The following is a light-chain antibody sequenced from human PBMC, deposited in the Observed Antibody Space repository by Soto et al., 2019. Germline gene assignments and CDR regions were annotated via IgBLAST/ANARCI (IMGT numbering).Light chain of an antibody. CDR1: QSVNSNH. CDR3: HQFGSSPQT. Sequence: EIVLTQSPGTLSLSPGERATLSCRASQSVNSNHIAWYQQKPGQAPRLLIYGPSSRATGIQERFSGSGSGTDFTLSISRLEPEDFAVYFCHQFGSSPQTFGHGTKVEIK. V-gene: IGKV3-20*01. J-gene: IGKJ1*01. CDR2: GPS.